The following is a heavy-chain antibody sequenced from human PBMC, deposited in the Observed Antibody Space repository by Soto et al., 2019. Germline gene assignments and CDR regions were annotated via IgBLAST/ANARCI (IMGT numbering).Heavy chain of an antibody. CDR2: ISGTGIST. CDR1: GFTFSSYA. Sequence: QPGGSLRLSCAASGFTFSSYAMSWVRQAPGKGLEWVSAISGTGISTYYADSVKGRFTISRDNSRNTLYLQMNSLRDEDTAVYYCAKSMYNWNDRFFDYCGKGPLVTVSS. J-gene: IGHJ4*02. V-gene: IGHV3-23*01. CDR3: AKSMYNWNDRFFDY. D-gene: IGHD1-1*01.